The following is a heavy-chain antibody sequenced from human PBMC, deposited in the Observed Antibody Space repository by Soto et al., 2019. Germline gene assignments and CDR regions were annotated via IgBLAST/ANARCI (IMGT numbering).Heavy chain of an antibody. Sequence: SETLSLTCTVSGGSISSSSYYWGWIRQPPGKGLEWFGSIYYSGSTYYNPSLKSRVTISVDTSKNQFSLKLSSVTAADTAVYYCARHAGIGEDIVVVVAARAFDIWGQGTMVTVSS. D-gene: IGHD2-15*01. CDR2: IYYSGST. V-gene: IGHV4-39*01. CDR3: ARHAGIGEDIVVVVAARAFDI. CDR1: GGSISSSSYY. J-gene: IGHJ3*02.